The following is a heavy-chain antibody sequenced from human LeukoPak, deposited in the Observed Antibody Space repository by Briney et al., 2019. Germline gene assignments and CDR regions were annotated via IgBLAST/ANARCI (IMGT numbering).Heavy chain of an antibody. CDR1: GFTFSSYG. J-gene: IGHJ4*02. D-gene: IGHD2-21*01. CDR2: ISGSGGFT. Sequence: PGGSLRLSCAASGFTFSSYGMSWVRQAPGKGLEWVSAISGSGGFTYYADSVKGRFTISRDIAKQSVFLQMNSLRAEDTAVYYCARLSAMLRGPEDIFYFEFWGLGTLVTVSA. CDR3: ARLSAMLRGPEDIFYFEF. V-gene: IGHV3-23*01.